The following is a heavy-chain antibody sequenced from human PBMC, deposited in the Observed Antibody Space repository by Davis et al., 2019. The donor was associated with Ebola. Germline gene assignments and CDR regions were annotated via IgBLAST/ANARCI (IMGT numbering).Heavy chain of an antibody. CDR3: ARDPRYSNYFVGMDV. CDR1: GFTFSSYG. V-gene: IGHV3-33*01. D-gene: IGHD4-11*01. CDR2: IWYDGSNK. J-gene: IGHJ6*02. Sequence: PGGSLRLSCAASGFTFSSYGMHWVRQAPGKGLEWVAVIWYDGSNKYYADSVKGRFTISRDNSKNTLYLQMNSLRGEDTAVYYCARDPRYSNYFVGMDVWGQGTTVTVSS.